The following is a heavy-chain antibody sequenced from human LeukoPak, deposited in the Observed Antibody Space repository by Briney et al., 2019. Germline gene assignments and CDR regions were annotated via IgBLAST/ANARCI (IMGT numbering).Heavy chain of an antibody. D-gene: IGHD3-3*01. CDR1: GFTFGNDW. J-gene: IGHJ6*02. V-gene: IGHV3-74*01. Sequence: GGSLRLSCIVSGFTFGNDWMHWVRQAPGKGLVWVSRMNTDGRTTYCADSVKGRFTISRDNSKNTLYLQMNSLRAEDTAVYYRARDRTPLGVVIKPYYYYYGMDVWGQGTTVTVSS. CDR2: MNTDGRTT. CDR3: ARDRTPLGVVIKPYYYYYGMDV.